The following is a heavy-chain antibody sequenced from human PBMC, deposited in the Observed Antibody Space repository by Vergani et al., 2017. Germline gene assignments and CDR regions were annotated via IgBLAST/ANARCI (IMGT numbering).Heavy chain of an antibody. D-gene: IGHD3-16*01. CDR2: IRSKANSYAT. V-gene: IGHV3-73*02. J-gene: IGHJ4*02. CDR3: TRQGPPGGDY. CDR1: GFTFSGSA. Sequence: EVQLVESGGGLVQPGGSLKLSCAASGFTFSGSAMHWVRQASGEGLEWVGRIRSKANSYATAYAASVKGRFTISRDDSKNTAYLQMNSLKTEDTAVYYCTRQGPPGGDYWGQGTLVTVSS.